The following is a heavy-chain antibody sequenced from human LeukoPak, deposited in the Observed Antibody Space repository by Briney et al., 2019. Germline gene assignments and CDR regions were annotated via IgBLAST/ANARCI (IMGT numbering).Heavy chain of an antibody. J-gene: IGHJ6*03. CDR1: GFTFSSYG. V-gene: IGHV3-30*02. D-gene: IGHD2-21*01. CDR3: AKPFAVGPLHAPGYYYMDV. CDR2: IRYDGSNK. Sequence: PGGSLRLSCAASGFTFSSYGMHWVRQAPGKGLEWVAFIRYDGSNKYYADSVKGRFTISRDNSKNTLYLQMNSLRAEDTAVYYRAKPFAVGPLHAPGYYYMDVWGKGTTVTVSS.